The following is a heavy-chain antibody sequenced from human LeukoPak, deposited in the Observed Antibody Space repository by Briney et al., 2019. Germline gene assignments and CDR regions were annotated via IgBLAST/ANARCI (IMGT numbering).Heavy chain of an antibody. CDR3: ARHSYTPFDY. CDR1: GGSISTYY. Sequence: SETLSLTCSVSGGSISTYYWSWIRQSPGKGLEWIGYIYHNGDTNYNPSFKSRVTISVDTSKNQFSLRLMSVTAAETAIYYCARHSYTPFDYWGQGSLVTVSS. V-gene: IGHV4-59*08. J-gene: IGHJ4*02. CDR2: IYHNGDT. D-gene: IGHD2-2*02.